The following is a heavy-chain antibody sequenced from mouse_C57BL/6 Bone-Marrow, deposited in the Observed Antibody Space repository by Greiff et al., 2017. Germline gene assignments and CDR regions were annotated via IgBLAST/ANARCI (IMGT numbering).Heavy chain of an antibody. Sequence: VQLQESEAELARPGASVKLSCKASGYTFTSYGISWVKQRTGQGLEWIGEIYPRSGNTYYNEKFKGKATLTADKYSSTAYMELRSLTSEDSAVYVCARLSQFAYWGQGTLVTVSA. J-gene: IGHJ3*01. CDR3: ARLSQFAY. CDR1: GYTFTSYG. CDR2: IYPRSGNT. V-gene: IGHV1-81*01.